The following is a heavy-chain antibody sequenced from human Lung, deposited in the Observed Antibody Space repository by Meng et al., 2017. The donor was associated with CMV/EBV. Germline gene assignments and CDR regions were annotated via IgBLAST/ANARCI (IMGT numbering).Heavy chain of an antibody. CDR3: AKDDPVFHY. CDR2: IRNDESDK. J-gene: IGHJ4*02. Sequence: QVQLVEAGGGVVQPGGSLRLSCAASGFTFSSYGMHRVRQAPGKGPEWVAFIRNDESDKYYGDSVKGRFTISRDTSKNTVDLQMNSLRTEDTAVYYCAKDDPVFHYWGQGTLVTVSS. CDR1: GFTFSSYG. V-gene: IGHV3-30*02.